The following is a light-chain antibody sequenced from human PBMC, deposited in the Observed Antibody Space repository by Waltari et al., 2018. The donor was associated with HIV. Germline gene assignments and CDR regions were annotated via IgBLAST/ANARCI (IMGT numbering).Light chain of an antibody. J-gene: IGLJ1*01. CDR2: GNT. CDR3: QSYDNSLGIV. V-gene: IGLV1-40*01. Sequence: QSPLKQPPSGSGPQGQGVTIPCTGRRSTLGTGSHVHCDQQVPGTAPKLLIHGNTNRPSGVPDRFSGSKSGTSASLAITGLQTEDEADYYCQSYDNSLGIVFGSGTKVTVL. CDR1: RSTLGTGSH.